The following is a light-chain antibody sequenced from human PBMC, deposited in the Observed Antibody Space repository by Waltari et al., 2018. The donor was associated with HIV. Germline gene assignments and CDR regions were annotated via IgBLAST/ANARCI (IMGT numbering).Light chain of an antibody. CDR2: QDS. V-gene: IGLV3-1*01. J-gene: IGLJ2*01. CDR3: QAWDSSTVV. Sequence: SDELTQPPSVSVSPGQTASITCSGDKLGDKYACWYQQKPGQSPVLVTYQDSKRPPGIPERFAGSHSGTTATLTISGTQAMDEGDYYCQAWDSSTVVFGGGTKLTVL. CDR1: KLGDKY.